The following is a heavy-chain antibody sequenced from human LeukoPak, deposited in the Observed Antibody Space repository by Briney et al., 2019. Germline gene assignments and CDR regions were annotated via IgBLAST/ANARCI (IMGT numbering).Heavy chain of an antibody. Sequence: GASVKVSCKASGYTFTSYGISWVRQAPGQGLEWMGWISAYNGNTNYAQKLQGRVTMTTDTSTSTAYMELRSLRSDDTAVYYCARTVESSGWYLAGGYYYGMDVWGQGTTVTVSS. D-gene: IGHD6-19*01. CDR1: GYTFTSYG. J-gene: IGHJ6*02. CDR2: ISAYNGNT. V-gene: IGHV1-18*01. CDR3: ARTVESSGWYLAGGYYYGMDV.